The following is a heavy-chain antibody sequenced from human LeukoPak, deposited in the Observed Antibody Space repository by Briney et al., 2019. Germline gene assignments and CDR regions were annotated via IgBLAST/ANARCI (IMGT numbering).Heavy chain of an antibody. CDR2: ISGSGGST. CDR1: GFTFSNVW. CDR3: AKIGANYFDY. Sequence: PGGSLRLSCAASGFTFSNVWMSWVRQAPGKGLEWVSAISGSGGSTYYADSVKGRFTISRDNSKNTLYLQMNSLRAEDTAVYYCAKIGANYFDYWGQGTLVTVSS. V-gene: IGHV3-23*01. J-gene: IGHJ4*02.